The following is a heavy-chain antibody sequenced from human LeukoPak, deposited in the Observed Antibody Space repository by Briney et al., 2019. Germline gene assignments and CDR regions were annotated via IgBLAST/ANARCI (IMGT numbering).Heavy chain of an antibody. D-gene: IGHD3-22*01. CDR3: AREDPREIVVSY. CDR2: ISSSSSYI. CDR1: GFTFSSYS. J-gene: IGHJ4*02. Sequence: GGSLRLSCAASGFTFSSYSMNWVRQAPGKGLGWVSSISSSSSYIYYADSVKGRFTISRDNAKNSLYLQMNSLRAEDTAVYYCAREDPREIVVSYWGQGTLVTVSS. V-gene: IGHV3-21*06.